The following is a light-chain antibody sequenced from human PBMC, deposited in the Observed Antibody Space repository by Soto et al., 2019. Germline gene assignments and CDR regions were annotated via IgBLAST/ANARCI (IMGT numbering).Light chain of an antibody. J-gene: IGLJ2*01. CDR1: SSDVGGYNY. CDR3: CSYAGSYTLV. Sequence: QSALTQPRSVSGSPGQSVTISCTGTSSDVGGYNYVSWYQQHQGKAPELMIYDVSKRPSGVPDRFSGSKSGNTASLTNSGLQAEDEADYYCCSYAGSYTLVLGGGTKLTVL. V-gene: IGLV2-11*01. CDR2: DVS.